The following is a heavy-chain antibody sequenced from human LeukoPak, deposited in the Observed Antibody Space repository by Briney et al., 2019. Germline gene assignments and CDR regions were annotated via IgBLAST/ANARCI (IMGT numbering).Heavy chain of an antibody. CDR1: GYTFTSYG. D-gene: IGHD3-9*01. V-gene: IGHV1-18*01. CDR3: ARVQTYYDILTGQLNFDY. CDR2: ISAYNGNT. J-gene: IGHJ4*02. Sequence: GASVKVSCKASGYTFTSYGISWVRQAPGQGREWMGWISAYNGNTNYAQKLQGRVTMTTDTSTSTAYMELRSLRSDDTAVYYCARVQTYYDILTGQLNFDYWGQGTLVTVSS.